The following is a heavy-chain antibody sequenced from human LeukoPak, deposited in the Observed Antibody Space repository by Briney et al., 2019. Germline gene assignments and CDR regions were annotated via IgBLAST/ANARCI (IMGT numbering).Heavy chain of an antibody. D-gene: IGHD3-10*01. CDR2: IFSGGST. CDR1: GFSVSSNY. V-gene: IGHV3-66*01. Sequence: GGSLRLSCAASGFSVSSNYVSWVRQAPGKGLERVSVIFSGGSTYFADSVKGRFTISRDNSKNTLYLQMNSLRAEDTAVYYCARDRSGSGSYSYDNWGQGTLVTVSS. CDR3: ARDRSGSGSYSYDN. J-gene: IGHJ4*02.